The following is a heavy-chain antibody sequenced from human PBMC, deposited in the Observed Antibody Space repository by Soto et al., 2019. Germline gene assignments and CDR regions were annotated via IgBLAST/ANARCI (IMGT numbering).Heavy chain of an antibody. CDR1: GGSFSDYY. CDR2: IYYSGST. Sequence: PSETLSLTCAVYGGSFSDYYWSWIRQPPGKGLEWIGYIYYSGSTNYNPSLKSRVTISVDTSKNQFSLKLSSVTAADTAVYYCARGAIFGVVMDVWGQGTTVTVSS. J-gene: IGHJ6*02. V-gene: IGHV4-59*01. D-gene: IGHD3-3*01. CDR3: ARGAIFGVVMDV.